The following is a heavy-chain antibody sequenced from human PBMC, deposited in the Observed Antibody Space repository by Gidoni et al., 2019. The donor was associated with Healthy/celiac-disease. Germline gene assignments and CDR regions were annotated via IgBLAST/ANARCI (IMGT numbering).Heavy chain of an antibody. CDR3: ARTVGATDAFDI. J-gene: IGHJ3*02. Sequence: GESGGGLVKPGGSLRLSCAASGFTFSSYSMNWVRQAPGKGLEWVSSISSSSSYIYYADSVKGRFTIPRDNAKNSLYLQMNSLRAEDTAVYYCARTVGATDAFDIWGQGTMVTVSS. CDR1: GFTFSSYS. D-gene: IGHD1-26*01. CDR2: ISSSSSYI. V-gene: IGHV3-21*01.